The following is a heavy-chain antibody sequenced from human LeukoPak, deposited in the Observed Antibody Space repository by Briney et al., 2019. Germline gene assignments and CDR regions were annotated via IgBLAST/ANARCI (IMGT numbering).Heavy chain of an antibody. D-gene: IGHD6-19*01. CDR1: GGSISSYY. CDR2: IYYSGST. J-gene: IGHJ4*02. CDR3: AAAPGIAVAGHFDY. Sequence: SETLSLTCTVSGGSISSYYWSWIRQPPGKGLEWIGYIYYSGSTNYNPSLKSRVTISVDTSKNQFSLKLSSVTAADTAVYYCAAAPGIAVAGHFDYWGQGTLVTVSS. V-gene: IGHV4-59*01.